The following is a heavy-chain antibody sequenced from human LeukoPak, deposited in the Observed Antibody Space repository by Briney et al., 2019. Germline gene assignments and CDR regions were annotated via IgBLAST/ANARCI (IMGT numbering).Heavy chain of an antibody. J-gene: IGHJ6*03. CDR3: ARQGSGRYYGMYYYYMDV. D-gene: IGHD3-10*01. Sequence: SETLSLTCTVSGGSISSSSYYWGWIRQPPGKGLEWIGSIYYSGSTYYNPSLKSRVTISVDTSKNQSSLKLSSVTAADTAVYYCARQGSGRYYGMYYYYMDVWGKGTTVTVSS. CDR1: GGSISSSSYY. V-gene: IGHV4-39*01. CDR2: IYYSGST.